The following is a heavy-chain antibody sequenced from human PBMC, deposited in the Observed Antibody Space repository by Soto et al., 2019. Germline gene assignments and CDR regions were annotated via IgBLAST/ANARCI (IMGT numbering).Heavy chain of an antibody. D-gene: IGHD2-15*01. CDR3: ARVKKYCSGGSCYRTTQFDY. CDR2: MNPNSGNT. CDR1: GYTFTSYD. V-gene: IGHV1-8*01. J-gene: IGHJ4*02. Sequence: QVQLVQSGAEVKKPGASVKVSCKASGYTFTSYDINWVRQATGQGLEWMGWMNPNSGNTGYAQKFQGRVTMTRNTSISTAYMELSSLRSEDTAVYYCARVKKYCSGGSCYRTTQFDYWGQGTLVTVSS.